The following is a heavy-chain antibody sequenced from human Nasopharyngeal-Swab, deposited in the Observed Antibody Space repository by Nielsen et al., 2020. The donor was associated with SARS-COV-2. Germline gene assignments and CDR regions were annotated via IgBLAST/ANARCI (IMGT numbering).Heavy chain of an antibody. CDR1: GFTFTDYV. CDR2: ISTTSDYI. D-gene: IGHD3-10*01. J-gene: IGHJ5*02. Sequence: GESLKISCAASGFTFTDYVMNWVRQAPGKGLEWVSSISTTSDYIYYADSVKGRFTISRDNARNSLHLQMHSLRAEDTAVYYCARGHGVWFGEPDNWFDPWGQGTLVTVSS. CDR3: ARGHGVWFGEPDNWFDP. V-gene: IGHV3-21*01.